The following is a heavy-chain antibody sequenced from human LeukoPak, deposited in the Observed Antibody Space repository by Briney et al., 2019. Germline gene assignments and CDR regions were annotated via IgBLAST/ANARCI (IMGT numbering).Heavy chain of an antibody. D-gene: IGHD5-12*01. Sequence: PSETLSLTCTLSGGSISTYYWSWIRQPPGKGLEWIGYIYHSGSTDYNPSLKSRVTISVDTSKNQFSLKLSSVTATDTAVYYCARGGGYASPIGYWGQGALVTVSS. V-gene: IGHV4-59*01. CDR1: GGSISTYY. CDR3: ARGGGYASPIGY. CDR2: IYHSGST. J-gene: IGHJ4*02.